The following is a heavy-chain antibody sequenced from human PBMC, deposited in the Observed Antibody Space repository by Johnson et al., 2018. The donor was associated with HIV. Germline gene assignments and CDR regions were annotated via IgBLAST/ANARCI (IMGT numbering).Heavy chain of an antibody. D-gene: IGHD1-26*01. J-gene: IGHJ3*02. Sequence: QVQLVESGGGVVQPGRSLRLSCAASGFTFSIYAMHWVRQAPGKGLEWVSLISFDGNDKYYADSVKGRFSISRDNSKNTLYVQMNSLRSEDTAVYYCARGGGVVGIVFDIWGQGTMVTVSS. CDR1: GFTFSIYA. CDR3: ARGGGVVGIVFDI. CDR2: ISFDGNDK. V-gene: IGHV3-30*04.